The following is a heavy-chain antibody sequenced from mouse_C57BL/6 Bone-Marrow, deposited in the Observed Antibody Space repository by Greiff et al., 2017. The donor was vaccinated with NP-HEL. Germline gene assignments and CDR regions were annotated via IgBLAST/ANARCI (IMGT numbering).Heavy chain of an antibody. V-gene: IGHV1-55*01. CDR1: GYTFTSYW. CDR3: ANNYGSSSSFDY. CDR2: IYPGSGST. Sequence: VQLQQPGAELVKPGASVKMSCKASGYTFTSYWITWVKQRPGQGLEWIGDIYPGSGSTNYNEKFKSKATLTVDTSSSTAYMQLSSLTSEDSAVYYCANNYGSSSSFDYRGQGTTLTLSS. J-gene: IGHJ2*01. D-gene: IGHD1-1*01.